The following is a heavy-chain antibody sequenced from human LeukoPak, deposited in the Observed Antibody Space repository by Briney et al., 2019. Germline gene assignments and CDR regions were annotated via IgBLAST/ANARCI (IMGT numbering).Heavy chain of an antibody. V-gene: IGHV3-20*04. CDR1: GFTFDDYG. J-gene: IGHJ3*02. Sequence: GGSLRLSCAASGFTFDDYGMSWVRQAPGKGLEWVSGINWNGGSTGYADSVKGRFTISRDNAKNYLYLQMNSLRAEDTAVYYCARAEEGYQLLQPFALDIWGQGTMVTVSS. CDR3: ARAEEGYQLLQPFALDI. D-gene: IGHD2-2*01. CDR2: INWNGGST.